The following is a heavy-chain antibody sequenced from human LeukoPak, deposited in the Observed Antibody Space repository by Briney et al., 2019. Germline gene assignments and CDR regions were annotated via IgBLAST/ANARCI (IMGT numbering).Heavy chain of an antibody. CDR2: IYTSGST. Sequence: SETLSLTCTVSGGSISSGSYYWSWIRQPAGKGLEWIGHIYTSGSTNYNPSLKSRVTISVDTSKNQFSLKLSSVTAADTAVYYCARTIYSSGREFDYWGQGTLVTVSS. J-gene: IGHJ4*02. CDR1: GGSISSGSYY. V-gene: IGHV4-61*09. D-gene: IGHD6-19*01. CDR3: ARTIYSSGREFDY.